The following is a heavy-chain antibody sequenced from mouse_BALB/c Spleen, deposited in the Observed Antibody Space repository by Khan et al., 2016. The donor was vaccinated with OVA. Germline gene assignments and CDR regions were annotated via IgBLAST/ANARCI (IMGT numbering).Heavy chain of an antibody. Sequence: QVQLQQSGAELVKPGASVKLSCKASGYTFTSYYIYWVKQRPGQGLEWIGGINPSNGGTYFNEKFESKATLTVDKFSSTAFMQVSSLTSEDSAVYYCTRSGWAAFAYWGQGTLVTVSA. D-gene: IGHD1-1*02. J-gene: IGHJ3*01. CDR3: TRSGWAAFAY. CDR1: GYTFTSYY. V-gene: IGHV1S81*02. CDR2: INPSNGGT.